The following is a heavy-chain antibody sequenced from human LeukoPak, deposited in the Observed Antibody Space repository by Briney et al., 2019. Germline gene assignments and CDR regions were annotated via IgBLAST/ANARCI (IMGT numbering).Heavy chain of an antibody. Sequence: GASVKVSCKASGYTFTSYHMHWVRQAPGQGLEWMGIINPSGGSTNYAQRFRGRVTMTRDMSTGTVYMELSSLTSEDTAVYYRAREAITIFGLVRTQTTKGPHRFDPWGQGTLVTVSS. J-gene: IGHJ5*02. D-gene: IGHD3-3*01. CDR1: GYTFTSYH. V-gene: IGHV1-46*01. CDR3: AREAITIFGLVRTQTTKGPHRFDP. CDR2: INPSGGST.